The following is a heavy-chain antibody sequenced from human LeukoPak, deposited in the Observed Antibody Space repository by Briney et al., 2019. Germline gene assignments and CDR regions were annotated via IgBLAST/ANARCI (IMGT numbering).Heavy chain of an antibody. V-gene: IGHV1-8*01. CDR3: ARYYDFWSGYYNYYYYYGMDV. D-gene: IGHD3-3*01. Sequence: GASVKVSCKASGYTFTSYDINWVRQATGQGLEWMGRMNPNSGNTGYAQKFQGRVTMTRNTSISTAYMELSSLRSEDTAVYYCARYYDFWSGYYNYYYYYGMDVWGQGTTVTVSS. CDR1: GYTFTSYD. CDR2: MNPNSGNT. J-gene: IGHJ6*02.